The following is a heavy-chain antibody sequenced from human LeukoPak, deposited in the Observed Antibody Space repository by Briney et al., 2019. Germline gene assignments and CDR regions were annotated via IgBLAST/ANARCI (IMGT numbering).Heavy chain of an antibody. J-gene: IGHJ4*02. CDR3: AKQTLPRVRAPIR. V-gene: IGHV3-23*01. CDR1: GFTFSSYA. D-gene: IGHD2-21*01. Sequence: GGSLRLSCAASGFTFSSYAMTWVRQAPGKGLEWVSVIDGSGGITYYADSVTGRFTISRDNSKNTLYLQINSLRAEDTAVYYCAKQTLPRVRAPIRWGQGTLVTVSS. CDR2: IDGSGGIT.